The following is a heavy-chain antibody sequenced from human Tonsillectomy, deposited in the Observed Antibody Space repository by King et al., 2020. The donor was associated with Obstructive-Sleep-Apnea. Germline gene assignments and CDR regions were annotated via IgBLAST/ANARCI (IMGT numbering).Heavy chain of an antibody. V-gene: IGHV1-2*02. J-gene: IGHJ4*02. CDR1: GYTFKAYY. Sequence: QLVQSGAEVRKPGASVKVSCEASGYTFKAYYLHWVRQAPGQGLEWMGWINPNSGGTKYAQKFQGRVTMTCDTSISTAYLEVDRLASDDTALYYCATISMIRGYGWGQGTLVTVSS. CDR2: INPNSGGT. D-gene: IGHD3-10*01. CDR3: ATISMIRGYG.